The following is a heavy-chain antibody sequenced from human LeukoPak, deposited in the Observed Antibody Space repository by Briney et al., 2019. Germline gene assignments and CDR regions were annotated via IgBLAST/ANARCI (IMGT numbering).Heavy chain of an antibody. CDR2: ISGSGGAT. Sequence: GGSLRLSCAASGFTFTSYAMNWLRQAPGKGLEWVAAISGSGGATYYADSVKGRFTISRDNSGNTVFLPTDRLRADDTPVYFCARNRPAGYAYGFELQHWGQGTLVTVFS. V-gene: IGHV3-23*01. J-gene: IGHJ1*01. CDR1: GFTFTSYA. CDR3: ARNRPAGYAYGFELQH. D-gene: IGHD5-12*01.